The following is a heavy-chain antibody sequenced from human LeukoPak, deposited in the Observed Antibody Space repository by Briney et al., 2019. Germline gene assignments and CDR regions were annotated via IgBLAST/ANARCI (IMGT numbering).Heavy chain of an antibody. Sequence: ASVKVSCKASGGTSSSYAISWVRQAPGQGLEWMGGIIPIFGTANYAQKFQGRVTITADESTSTAYMELSSLRSEDTAVYYCARGHYYDGSGYKPLSYWGQGTLVTVSS. J-gene: IGHJ4*02. CDR3: ARGHYYDGSGYKPLSY. CDR1: GGTSSSYA. V-gene: IGHV1-69*13. D-gene: IGHD3-22*01. CDR2: IIPIFGTA.